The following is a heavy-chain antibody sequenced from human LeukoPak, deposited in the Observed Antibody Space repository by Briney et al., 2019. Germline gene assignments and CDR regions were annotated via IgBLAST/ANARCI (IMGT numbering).Heavy chain of an antibody. Sequence: SETLSLTCTVSGGSISSSSYYWGWIRQPPGKGLEWIGYIYHSGSTYYNPSLKSRVTISVDRSKNQFSLKLSSMTAVDTAVYYCARCAHLGDTKTLAPLYYYYYYMDVWGKGTTVTVSS. CDR3: ARCAHLGDTKTLAPLYYYYYYMDV. V-gene: IGHV4-39*07. J-gene: IGHJ6*03. D-gene: IGHD3-10*01. CDR2: IYHSGST. CDR1: GGSISSSSYY.